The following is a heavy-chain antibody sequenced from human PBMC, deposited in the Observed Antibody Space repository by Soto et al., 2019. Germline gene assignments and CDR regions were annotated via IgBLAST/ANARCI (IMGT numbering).Heavy chain of an antibody. J-gene: IGHJ4*02. D-gene: IGHD3-22*01. Sequence: PSETLSLTCTVSGDSISSNTYYWGWIRQPPGKGLEWIGSMFYSGNTYYNPSLKSRVTLSIDTSKNQFSLKLNSVTAADTAVYFCVSLGVYKDSSVNTFDSGGEAPLVPV. CDR2: MFYSGNT. V-gene: IGHV4-39*01. CDR3: VSLGVYKDSSVNTFDS. CDR1: GDSISSNTYY.